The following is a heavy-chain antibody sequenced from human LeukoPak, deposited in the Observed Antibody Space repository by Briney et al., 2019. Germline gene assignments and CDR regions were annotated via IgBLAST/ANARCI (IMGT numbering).Heavy chain of an antibody. CDR3: AHRTQPHYDILTGYYPTALYFDY. Sequence: SGPTLVEPTQTLTLTCTFSGFSLSTSGVGVGWIRQPPGKALEWLALIYWDDDKRYSPSLKSRLTITKDTSKNQVVLTMTNMDPVDTATYYCAHRTQPHYDILTGYYPTALYFDYWGRGTLVTVSS. V-gene: IGHV2-5*02. CDR2: IYWDDDK. J-gene: IGHJ4*02. D-gene: IGHD3-9*01. CDR1: GFSLSTSGVG.